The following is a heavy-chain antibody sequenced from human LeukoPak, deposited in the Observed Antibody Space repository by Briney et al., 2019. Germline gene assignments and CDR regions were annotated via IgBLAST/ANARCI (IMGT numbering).Heavy chain of an antibody. CDR3: ARGRNFWSGYLAY. CDR1: GGSISSGSYY. J-gene: IGHJ4*02. CDR2: IYTSGST. V-gene: IGHV4-61*02. D-gene: IGHD3-3*01. Sequence: SQTLSLTCTVSGGSISSGSYYWSWIRQPAGKGLEWIGRIYTSGSTNYNPSLKSRVTISVDTSKNQFSLKLSSVTAADTAVYYCARGRNFWSGYLAYWGQGTLVTVSS.